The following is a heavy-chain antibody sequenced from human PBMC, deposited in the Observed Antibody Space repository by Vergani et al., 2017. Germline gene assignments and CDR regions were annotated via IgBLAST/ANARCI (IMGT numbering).Heavy chain of an antibody. CDR3: ARGRTIFGVVRRGYYFDY. CDR1: GGSFSGYY. CDR2: INHSGST. Sequence: QVQLQQWGAGLLKPSETLSLTCAVYGGSFSGYYWSWIRQPPGKGLEWIGEINHSGSTNYNPSLKSRVTISVETSKNQFSLKLSSVTAADTAVYYCARGRTIFGVVRRGYYFDYWGQGTLVTVSS. V-gene: IGHV4-34*01. D-gene: IGHD3-3*01. J-gene: IGHJ4*02.